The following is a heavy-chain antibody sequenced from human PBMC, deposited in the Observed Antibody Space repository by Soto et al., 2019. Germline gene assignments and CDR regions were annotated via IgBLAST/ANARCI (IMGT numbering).Heavy chain of an antibody. D-gene: IGHD1-7*01. J-gene: IGHJ4*02. V-gene: IGHV3-30*18. CDR3: AKDPAPWVNWNYIYYFDY. CDR1: GFTFSSYG. CDR2: ISYDGSNK. Sequence: GGSLRLSCAASGFTFSSYGMHWVRQAPGKGLEWVAVISYDGSNKYYADSVKGRFTISRDNSKNTLYLQMNSLRAEDTAVYYCAKDPAPWVNWNYIYYFDYWGQGTLVTVSS.